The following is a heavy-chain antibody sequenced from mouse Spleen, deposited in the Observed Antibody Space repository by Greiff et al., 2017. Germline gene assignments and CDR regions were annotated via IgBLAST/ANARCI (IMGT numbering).Heavy chain of an antibody. D-gene: IGHD1-1*01. V-gene: IGHV1-7*01. CDR2: INPSSGYT. CDR1: GYTFTSYW. Sequence: VKLVESGAELAKPGASVKLSCKASGYTFTSYWMHWVKQRPGQGLEWIGYINPSSGYTKYNQKFKDKATLTADKSSSTAYMQLSSLTYEDSAVYYCARSFYGSYWYFDVWGAGTTVTVSS. CDR3: ARSFYGSYWYFDV. J-gene: IGHJ1*01.